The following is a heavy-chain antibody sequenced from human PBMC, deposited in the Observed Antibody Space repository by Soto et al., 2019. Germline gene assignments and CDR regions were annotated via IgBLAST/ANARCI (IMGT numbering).Heavy chain of an antibody. Sequence: EVQLVESGGGLVKPGGSLRLSCAASGFTFSNAWMNWVRQAPGKGLEWVGRIKSKSDGGTTDYAAPVKGRFTISRDDSQNTLYLQMNSLKTEDTAVYYCTKGITGTTGYYYYGMDVWGQGTTVTVSS. V-gene: IGHV3-15*07. J-gene: IGHJ6*02. CDR1: GFTFSNAW. CDR2: IKSKSDGGTT. CDR3: TKGITGTTGYYYYGMDV. D-gene: IGHD1-7*01.